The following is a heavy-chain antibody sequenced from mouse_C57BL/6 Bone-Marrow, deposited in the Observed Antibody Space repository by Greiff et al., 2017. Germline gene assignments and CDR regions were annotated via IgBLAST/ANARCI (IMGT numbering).Heavy chain of an antibody. D-gene: IGHD2-3*01. Sequence: VKLVESGPGLVAPSQSLSITCTVSGFSLTSYGVHWVRQPPGKGLEWLVVIWSDGSTTYNSALKSRLGISKDNSKSQVFLKMNSLQTDDTAMYYCARHESRDGYWFAYWGQGTLVTVSA. CDR1: GFSLTSYG. J-gene: IGHJ3*01. CDR2: IWSDGST. V-gene: IGHV2-6-1*01. CDR3: ARHESRDGYWFAY.